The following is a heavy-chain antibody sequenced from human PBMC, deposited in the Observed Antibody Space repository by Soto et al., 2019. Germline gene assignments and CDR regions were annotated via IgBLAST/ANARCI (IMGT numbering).Heavy chain of an antibody. CDR2: FYYSGST. CDR1: GVPISSYY. J-gene: IGHJ6*02. D-gene: IGHD4-17*01. V-gene: IGHV4-59*01. CDR3: AREFSTVTNYGMDV. Sequence: SETLSLTCTVSGVPISSYYWIWIRQPPGKGLEWIGYFYYSGSTNYNPSLKSRVTISVDTSKNQFSLKLSSVTAADTAVYYCAREFSTVTNYGMDVWGQGTTVTVSS.